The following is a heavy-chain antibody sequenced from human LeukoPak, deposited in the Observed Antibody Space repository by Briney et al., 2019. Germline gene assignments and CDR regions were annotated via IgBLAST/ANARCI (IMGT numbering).Heavy chain of an antibody. CDR1: GGSISSSSYY. CDR2: IYYSGST. CDR3: ARLGRDLYDNWFDP. J-gene: IGHJ5*02. V-gene: IGHV4-39*07. D-gene: IGHD2-8*01. Sequence: PSETLSLTCTVSGGSISSSSYYWGWIRQPPGKGLEWIGSIYYSGSTYYNPSLKSRVTISVDTSKNQFSLKLSSVTAADTAVYYCARLGRDLYDNWFDPWGQGTLVTVSS.